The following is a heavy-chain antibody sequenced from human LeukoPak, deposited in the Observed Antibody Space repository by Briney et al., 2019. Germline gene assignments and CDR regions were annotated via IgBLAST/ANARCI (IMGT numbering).Heavy chain of an antibody. Sequence: PGGSLRLSCAASVNYWMHWFRQAPGKGLVWVSHINSDGSWTSYADSVKGRFTISEDNAKNTVYLQMNNLRAEDTAVYYCVSFYETYWGRGTLVTVSS. J-gene: IGHJ4*02. CDR2: INSDGSWT. D-gene: IGHD2-2*01. V-gene: IGHV3-74*01. CDR1: VNYW. CDR3: VSFYETY.